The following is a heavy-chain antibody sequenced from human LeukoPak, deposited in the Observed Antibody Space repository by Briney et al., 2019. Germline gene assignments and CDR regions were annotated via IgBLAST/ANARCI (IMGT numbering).Heavy chain of an antibody. D-gene: IGHD3-22*01. CDR1: GGSISTYY. Sequence: PSETLSLTCTVSGGSISTYYWSWIRRPPGKGLEWIGYIYYSGSTNYNPSLMSRVTMSVVTSKKQFSLKLSSVTAADTAVYYCARLVYHYDSSGYYKDWYFDLWGRGTLVTVSS. V-gene: IGHV4-59*08. CDR2: IYYSGST. CDR3: ARLVYHYDSSGYYKDWYFDL. J-gene: IGHJ2*01.